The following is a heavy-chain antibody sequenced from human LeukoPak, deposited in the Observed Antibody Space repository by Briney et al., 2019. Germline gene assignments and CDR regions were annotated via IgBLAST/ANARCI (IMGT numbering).Heavy chain of an antibody. CDR3: ASSTPWIQLWYGRDY. D-gene: IGHD5-18*01. J-gene: IGHJ4*02. CDR2: INHSGST. Sequence: SETLSLTCAVYGGSFSGYYWSWIRQLPGKGLEWIGEINHSGSTNYNPSLKSRVTISVDTSKNQFSLKLSSVTAADTAVYYCASSTPWIQLWYGRDYWGQGTLVTVSS. V-gene: IGHV4-34*01. CDR1: GGSFSGYY.